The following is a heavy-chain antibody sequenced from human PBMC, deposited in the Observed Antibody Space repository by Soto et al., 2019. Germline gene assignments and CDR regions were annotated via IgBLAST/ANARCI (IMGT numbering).Heavy chain of an antibody. CDR1: GGSFSGYY. V-gene: IGHV4-34*01. Sequence: SETLSLTCAVYGGSFSGYYWSWIRQPPGKGLEWIGEINHSGSTNYNPSLKSRVTISVDASKNQFSLKLSSVTAADTAVYYCARHVFLYGMDVWGQGTTVTVS. CDR3: ARHVFLYGMDV. J-gene: IGHJ6*02. CDR2: INHSGST.